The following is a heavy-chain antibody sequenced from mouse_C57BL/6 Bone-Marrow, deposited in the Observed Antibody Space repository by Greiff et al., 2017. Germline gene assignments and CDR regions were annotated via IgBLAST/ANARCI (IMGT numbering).Heavy chain of an antibody. CDR3: ARGYDYDYAMDY. V-gene: IGHV1-39*01. CDR1: GYSFTDYN. CDR2: INPNYGTT. J-gene: IGHJ4*01. Sequence: EVQLQESGPELVKPGASVKISCKASGYSFTDYNMNWVKQSNGKSLEWIGVINPNYGTTSYNQKFKGKATLTVDQSSSTAYLQLNSLTSEDSAVYYGARGYDYDYAMDYWGQGTSVTVSS. D-gene: IGHD2-4*01.